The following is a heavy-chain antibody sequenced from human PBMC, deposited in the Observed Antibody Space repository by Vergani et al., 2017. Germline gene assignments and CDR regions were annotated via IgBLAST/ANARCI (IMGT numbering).Heavy chain of an antibody. D-gene: IGHD4-17*01. Sequence: QVQLVQSGAEVKKPGASVKVSCKASGYTFTSYGISWVRQAPGQGLEWMGWISAYNGNTNYAQKLQGRVTISVDTSKNQFSLKLSSVTAADTAVYYCAREATYGDYASRRFDYWGQGTLVTVSS. J-gene: IGHJ4*02. V-gene: IGHV1-18*01. CDR3: AREATYGDYASRRFDY. CDR1: GYTFTSYG. CDR2: ISAYNGNT.